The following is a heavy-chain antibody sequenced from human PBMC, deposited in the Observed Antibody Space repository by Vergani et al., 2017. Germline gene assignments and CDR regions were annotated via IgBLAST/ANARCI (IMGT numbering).Heavy chain of an antibody. J-gene: IGHJ3*02. CDR1: GDTLTELS. CDR2: FDPEDGET. D-gene: IGHD6-19*01. Sequence: QVQLVQSGAEVKKPGASVKVSCKVSGDTLTELSMHWVRQAPGKGLEWMGGFDPEDGETIYAQKFQGRVTMTEDTSTDTAYMELSSLRSEDTAVYYCATVKGQQWLVLHDAFDIWGQGTMVTVSS. CDR3: ATVKGQQWLVLHDAFDI. V-gene: IGHV1-24*01.